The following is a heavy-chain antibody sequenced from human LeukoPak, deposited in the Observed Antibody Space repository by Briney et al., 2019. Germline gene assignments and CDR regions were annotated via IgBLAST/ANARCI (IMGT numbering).Heavy chain of an antibody. CDR2: IYYSGST. V-gene: IGHV4-31*03. CDR3: TRGAGWLIDY. D-gene: IGHD3-16*01. Sequence: SETLSLTCTVSGGSISSGGYYWSWIRQHPGKGLEWIGYIYYSGSTYYNPSLKSRVTISADTSKNHFSLKLNSVTTADTAVYYCTRGAGWLIDYWGQGILVTVSS. CDR1: GGSISSGGYY. J-gene: IGHJ4*02.